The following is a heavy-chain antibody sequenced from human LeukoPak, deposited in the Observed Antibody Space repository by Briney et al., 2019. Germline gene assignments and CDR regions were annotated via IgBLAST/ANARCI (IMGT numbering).Heavy chain of an antibody. CDR3: ATSMRYCSGGSCYSPFQH. V-gene: IGHV4-59*01. CDR1: GGSISSYY. D-gene: IGHD2-15*01. Sequence: SETLSLTCTVSGGSISSYYWSWIRQPPGKGLEWIGHIYYSGSTNYNPSLKSRVTISVDTSKNQFSLKLSSVTAADTAVYYCATSMRYCSGGSCYSPFQHWGQGTLVTVSS. J-gene: IGHJ1*01. CDR2: IYYSGST.